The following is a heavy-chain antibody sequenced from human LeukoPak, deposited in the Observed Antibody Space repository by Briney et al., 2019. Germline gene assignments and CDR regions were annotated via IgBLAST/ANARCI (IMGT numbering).Heavy chain of an antibody. CDR1: GFSLSTSGVG. V-gene: IGHV2-5*01. CDR3: AHTRTGFDY. J-gene: IGHJ4*02. D-gene: IGHD3-10*01. CDR2: IYWNDDK. Sequence: SGPTLVKPTQTLTLTCTFSGFSLSTSGVGVGWIRQPPGKALEWLALIYWNDDKRYSPSLKSRLTVTKDTSKNQVVLTMTNMDPVDTAIYYCAHTRTGFDYWGQGTLITVSS.